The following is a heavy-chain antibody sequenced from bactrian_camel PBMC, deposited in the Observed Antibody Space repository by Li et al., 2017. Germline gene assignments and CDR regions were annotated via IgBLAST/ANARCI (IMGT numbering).Heavy chain of an antibody. CDR2: IEADGPT. D-gene: IGHD7*01. CDR3: AATSGDRVGCGDFAY. J-gene: IGHJ6*01. V-gene: IGHV3S53*01. CDR1: GYSFSLNC. Sequence: HVQLVESGGGSVQAGGSLRLSCAASGYSFSLNCMGWFRQAPGKEREGVAAIEADGPTSYADSVKGRFTISKDSGANSLTLQMNNLKPDDTAMYYCAATSGDRVGCGDFAYWGQGTQVTVS.